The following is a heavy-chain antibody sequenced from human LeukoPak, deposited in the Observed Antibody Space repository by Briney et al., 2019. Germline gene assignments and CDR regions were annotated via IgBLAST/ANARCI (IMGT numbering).Heavy chain of an antibody. CDR2: INSDGSST. CDR3: AKAGPYCSGGSCYRPYFDY. D-gene: IGHD2-15*01. Sequence: GGSLRLSCAASGFTFSSYWMHWVRQAPGKGLVWVSRINSDGSSTSYADSVKGRFTISRDNAKNTLYLQMNSLRAEDTAVYYCAKAGPYCSGGSCYRPYFDYWGQGTLVTVSS. CDR1: GFTFSSYW. J-gene: IGHJ4*02. V-gene: IGHV3-74*01.